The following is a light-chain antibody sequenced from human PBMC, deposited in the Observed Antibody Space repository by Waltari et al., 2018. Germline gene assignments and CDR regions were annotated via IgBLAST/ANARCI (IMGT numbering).Light chain of an antibody. CDR2: YAS. CDR1: QNIGSS. J-gene: IGKJ5*01. CDR3: QQYYNWPPKIT. V-gene: IGKV3-15*01. Sequence: EIVMRQSPATLAVSPGDTATLSCRASQNIGSSLAWYQQKPGQAPRLLIYYASTRATGIPGRISGSESWTEFTLTISNLQSEDFAIYYCQQYYNWPPKITFGQGTRLE.